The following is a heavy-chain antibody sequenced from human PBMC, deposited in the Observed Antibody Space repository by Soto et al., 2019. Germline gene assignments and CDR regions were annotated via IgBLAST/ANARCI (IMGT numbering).Heavy chain of an antibody. CDR1: GFTFSSYW. V-gene: IGHV3-7*03. Sequence: EVQLVASGGGLVQPGGSLRLSCAASGFTFSSYWMSWVRQAPGKGLEWVANIKEDGSEKYYVDSVKGRFTISRDNAKNSLFLQMNSLKAEDTAVYYCVRVGRLGGYWGQGTLVTVSS. CDR3: VRVGRLGGY. J-gene: IGHJ4*02. D-gene: IGHD3-16*01. CDR2: IKEDGSEK.